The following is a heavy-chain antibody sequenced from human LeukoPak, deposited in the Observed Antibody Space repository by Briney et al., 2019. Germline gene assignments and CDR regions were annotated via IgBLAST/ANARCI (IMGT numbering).Heavy chain of an antibody. J-gene: IGHJ4*01. Sequence: GGSLRLSCGVSGFTFSDYWMNWVRQAPGKGLEWVANIKQNGSEKSYVDSVKGRFTISRDKAKKSLYLQMSSRRAEATAVYYCGRDGTATGLYFDLWGQGTLVTASS. CDR3: GRDGTATGLYFDL. CDR1: GFTFSDYW. V-gene: IGHV3-7*01. D-gene: IGHD6-13*01. CDR2: IKQNGSEK.